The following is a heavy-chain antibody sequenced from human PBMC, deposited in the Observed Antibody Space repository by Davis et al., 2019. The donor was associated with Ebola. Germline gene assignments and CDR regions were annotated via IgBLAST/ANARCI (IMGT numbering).Heavy chain of an antibody. CDR3: AKQADSSSWYYFDY. D-gene: IGHD6-13*01. J-gene: IGHJ4*02. CDR1: GFTFSSYW. CDR2: IKQDGSEK. Sequence: PGGSLRLSCAASGFTFSSYWMSWVRQAPGKGLEWVANIKQDGSEKYYVDSVKGRFTISRDTSKNTLYLQMNSLRADDTAVYYCAKQADSSSWYYFDYWGQGTLVTVSS. V-gene: IGHV3-7*03.